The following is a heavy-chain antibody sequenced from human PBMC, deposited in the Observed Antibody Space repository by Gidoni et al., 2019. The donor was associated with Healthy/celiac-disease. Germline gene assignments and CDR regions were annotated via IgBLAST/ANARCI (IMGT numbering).Heavy chain of an antibody. CDR3: ASQDIVVVPAAHFDY. V-gene: IGHV4-39*01. CDR2: IYYSGST. D-gene: IGHD2-2*01. Sequence: QLQLQESGPGLVKPSETLSLTCTVSGGSISSSSYYWGWIRQPPGNGLEWIGSIYYSGSTYYNPSLKSRVTISVDTSKNQFSLKLSSVTAADTAVYYCASQDIVVVPAAHFDYWGQGTLVTVSS. CDR1: GGSISSSSYY. J-gene: IGHJ4*02.